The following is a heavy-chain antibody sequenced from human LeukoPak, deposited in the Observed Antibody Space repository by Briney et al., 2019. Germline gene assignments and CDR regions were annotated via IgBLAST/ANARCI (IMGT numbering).Heavy chain of an antibody. D-gene: IGHD3-22*01. J-gene: IGHJ4*02. CDR3: VRISSGYFFFDY. CDR2: MSPNSGNT. Sequence: ASVKVSCKASGYTFTSYGISWVRQATGQGLEWMGWMSPNSGNTGYAQKFQGRVTMTGSTSINTAYMELSSLRPEDTAVYYCVRISSGYFFFDYWGQGTLVTVSS. CDR1: GYTFTSYG. V-gene: IGHV1-8*02.